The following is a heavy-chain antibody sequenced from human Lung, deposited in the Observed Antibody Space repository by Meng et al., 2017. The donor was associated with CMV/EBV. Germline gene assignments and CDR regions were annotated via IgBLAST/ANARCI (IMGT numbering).Heavy chain of an antibody. CDR2: INWNSGSV. D-gene: IGHD3-10*01. CDR3: AKDSFYASGGYYNYPYYLDS. J-gene: IGHJ4*02. V-gene: IGHV3-9*01. Sequence: GGSLRLSCAASGFNFDGYAMHWVRQAPGKGLEWVSSINWNSGSVGYGDSVKGRFTISRDNAKSSLYLQMNSLRAEDTALYFCAKDSFYASGGYYNYPYYLDSWGQGTLVTVSS. CDR1: GFNFDGYA.